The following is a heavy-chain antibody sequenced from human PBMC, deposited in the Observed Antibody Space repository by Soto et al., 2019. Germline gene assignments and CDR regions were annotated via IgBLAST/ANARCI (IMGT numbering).Heavy chain of an antibody. CDR3: AKDEGSLDY. CDR2: AAYSGGT. Sequence: SETLSFTCTVSGGSIANNNYFWGWVRQPPGKGLEWIGSAAYSGGTYKNPSLKSRVTVSVDTSKNQFSLKLTSVTAEDTAVYYCAKDEGSLDYWGQGTLVTVSS. D-gene: IGHD2-15*01. J-gene: IGHJ4*02. V-gene: IGHV4-39*07. CDR1: GGSIANNNYF.